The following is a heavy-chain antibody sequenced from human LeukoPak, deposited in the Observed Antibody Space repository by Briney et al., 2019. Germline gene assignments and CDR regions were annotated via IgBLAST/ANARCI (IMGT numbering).Heavy chain of an antibody. CDR3: ARVVVRGIVGGGAFDI. CDR2: INPNSGAT. J-gene: IGHJ3*02. CDR1: GYTFTGYY. D-gene: IGHD3-22*01. Sequence: GASVKVSCKASGYTFTGYYMHWVRQAPGQGLEWMGWINPNSGATNYAQKFQGRVTMTRDTSISTAYMELSRLRSDDTAVYYCARVVVRGIVGGGAFDIWGQGTMVTVSS. V-gene: IGHV1-2*02.